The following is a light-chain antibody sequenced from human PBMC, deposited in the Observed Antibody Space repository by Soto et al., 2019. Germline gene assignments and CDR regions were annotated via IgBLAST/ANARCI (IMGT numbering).Light chain of an antibody. J-gene: IGLJ3*02. CDR2: GVS. CDR1: STDVGGYND. CDR3: SSYKSSRTPWV. Sequence: QSALTQPASLSGSPVQSVTISCTGTSTDVGGYNDVSWYQQHPGKAPKLLIYGVSNRPSGVSNRFSGSKSGNTASLAISGLQAEDEADYYCSSYKSSRTPWVFGGGTKLTVL. V-gene: IGLV2-14*01.